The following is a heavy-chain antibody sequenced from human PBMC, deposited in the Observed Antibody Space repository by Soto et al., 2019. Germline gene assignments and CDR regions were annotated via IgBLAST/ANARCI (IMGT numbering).Heavy chain of an antibody. J-gene: IGHJ3*02. Sequence: SETLSLTCTVSGGSISSGGYYWSWIRQHPGKGLEWIGYIYYSGSTYYNPSLKSRVTISVDTSKNQFSLKLSSVTAADTAVYYCARRARAGVYYYDSSGYYDAFDIRGQGTMVTVSS. V-gene: IGHV4-31*03. CDR1: GGSISSGGYY. CDR3: ARRARAGVYYYDSSGYYDAFDI. D-gene: IGHD3-22*01. CDR2: IYYSGST.